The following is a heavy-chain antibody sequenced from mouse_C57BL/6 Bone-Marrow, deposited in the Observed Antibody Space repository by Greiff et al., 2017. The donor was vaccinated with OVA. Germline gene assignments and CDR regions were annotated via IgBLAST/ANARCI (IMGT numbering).Heavy chain of an antibody. V-gene: IGHV1-7*01. CDR1: GYTFTSYW. Sequence: QVQLQQSGAELAKPGASVKLSCKASGYTFTSYWMHWVKQRPGQGLEWIGYINPSSGYTKYNQKFKDKATLTADKSSNTAYLQLSSLTSEDTAVYYCARDYYDSYWGQGTLVTVSA. CDR3: ARDYYDSY. J-gene: IGHJ3*01. D-gene: IGHD2-4*01. CDR2: INPSSGYT.